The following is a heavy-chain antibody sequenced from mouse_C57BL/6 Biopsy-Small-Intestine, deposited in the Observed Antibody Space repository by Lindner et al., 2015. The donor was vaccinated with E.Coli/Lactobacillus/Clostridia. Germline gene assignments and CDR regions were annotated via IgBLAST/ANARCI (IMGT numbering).Heavy chain of an antibody. D-gene: IGHD1-1*01. CDR3: ARDRAYYGSSYGGFDY. CDR2: ISDGGGYT. J-gene: IGHJ2*01. Sequence: VQLQESGGGLVKPGGSLKLSCAASGFTFSGYAMSWVRQTPEKRLEWVATISDGGGYTYYPDNVKGRFTISRDNAKNNLYLQMSHLKSEDTAMYYCARDRAYYGSSYGGFDYWGQGTTLTVSS. V-gene: IGHV5-4*01. CDR1: GFTFSGYA.